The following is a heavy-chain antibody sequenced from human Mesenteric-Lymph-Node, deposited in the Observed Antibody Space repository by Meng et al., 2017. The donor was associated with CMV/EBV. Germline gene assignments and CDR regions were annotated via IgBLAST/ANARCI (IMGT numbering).Heavy chain of an antibody. CDR3: ARVIQGYCNSRRGSGSNWFDP. J-gene: IGHJ5*02. CDR2: ISSDGKNK. CDR1: GFTFSTYG. D-gene: IGHD2-2*01. Sequence: GESLKISCAASGFTFSTYGIHWVRQAPGKGLEWVTFISSDGKNKYYADSVKGRFTISRDNAKNSLYLQMNSLRAEDTAVYYCARVIQGYCNSRRGSGSNWFDPWGQGTLVTVSS. V-gene: IGHV3-30*12.